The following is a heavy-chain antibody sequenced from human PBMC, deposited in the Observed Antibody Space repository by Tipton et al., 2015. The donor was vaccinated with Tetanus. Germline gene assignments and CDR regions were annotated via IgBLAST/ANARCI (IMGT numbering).Heavy chain of an antibody. J-gene: IGHJ1*01. V-gene: IGHV3-33*01. CDR1: GFTFSSYG. CDR3: ARDVQQQLVQSGYFQH. D-gene: IGHD6-13*01. CDR2: IWYDGSNK. Sequence: SLRLSCAASGFTFSSYGMHWVRQAPGKGLEWVAVIWYDGSNKYYADSVKGRFTISRDNSKNTLYLQMNSLRAEDTAVYYCARDVQQQLVQSGYFQHWGQGTLVTVSS.